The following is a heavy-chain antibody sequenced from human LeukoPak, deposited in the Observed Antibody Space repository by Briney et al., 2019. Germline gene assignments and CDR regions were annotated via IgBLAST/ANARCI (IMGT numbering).Heavy chain of an antibody. Sequence: GGSLRLSCAASGFTFSSYAMHWVRQAPGKGLEYVSAISSNGGSTYYANSVKGRFTISRDNSKNTLYLQMGSLRAEDMAVYYCARDPTNANDPYFDYWGQGTLVTVSS. CDR2: ISSNGGST. CDR1: GFTFSSYA. V-gene: IGHV3-64*01. J-gene: IGHJ4*02. CDR3: ARDPTNANDPYFDY. D-gene: IGHD2-8*01.